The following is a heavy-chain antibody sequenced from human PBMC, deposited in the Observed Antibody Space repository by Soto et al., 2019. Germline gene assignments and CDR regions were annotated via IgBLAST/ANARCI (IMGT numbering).Heavy chain of an antibody. CDR2: ISSSSNTI. V-gene: IGHV3-48*02. Sequence: EVQLVESGGGLVQPGGSLRLSCVASGFTFSTYGMNWVRQAPRKGLEWVSYISSSSNTIYYADSVKGRFTISRDNAKNSPYLQMNSLRDEDTAVYFCARVVAGASTYGMDVWGQGTTVTVSS. CDR1: GFTFSTYG. J-gene: IGHJ6*02. CDR3: ARVVAGASTYGMDV. D-gene: IGHD6-19*01.